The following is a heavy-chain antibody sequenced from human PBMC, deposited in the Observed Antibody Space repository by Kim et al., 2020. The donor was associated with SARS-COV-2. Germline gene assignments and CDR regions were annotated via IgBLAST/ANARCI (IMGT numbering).Heavy chain of an antibody. D-gene: IGHD6-19*01. Sequence: GGSLRLSCAASGFTFSRRAMSWVRQVPGKGLEWIASVNNNNNPYYADSVKGRFTVSRDITKDTLYLQMNSLRADYTALYYCAKDHPSSGWPTFDSWGQGTLVAVS. CDR2: VNNNNNP. V-gene: IGHV3-23*05. CDR3: AKDHPSSGWPTFDS. J-gene: IGHJ4*02. CDR1: GFTFSRRA.